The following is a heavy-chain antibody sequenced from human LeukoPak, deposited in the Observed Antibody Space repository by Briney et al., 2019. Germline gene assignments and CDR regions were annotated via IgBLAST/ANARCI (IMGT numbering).Heavy chain of an antibody. J-gene: IGHJ5*02. Sequence: ASVKVSCKASGYAFTSYDINWVRQATGQGLEWMGWISAYNGNTNYAQKLQGRVTMTTDTSTSTAYMELRSLRSDDTAVYYCARGGISINWFDPWGQGTLVTVSS. V-gene: IGHV1-18*01. CDR3: ARGGISINWFDP. CDR2: ISAYNGNT. CDR1: GYAFTSYD.